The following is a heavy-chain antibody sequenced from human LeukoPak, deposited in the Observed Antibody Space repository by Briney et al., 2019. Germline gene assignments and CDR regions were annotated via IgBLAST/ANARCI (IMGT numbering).Heavy chain of an antibody. CDR3: ARDSFARRLLRSSVYFDY. V-gene: IGHV3-21*01. D-gene: IGHD6-6*01. Sequence: PGGSLRLSCAASGFTFSPYNMNWVRQAPGKGLEWVSAISSSSSYIYYADSVKGRFTISRDNAKNSLYLQMNSLRAEDTAVYYCARDSFARRLLRSSVYFDYWGQGTLVTVSS. J-gene: IGHJ4*02. CDR2: ISSSSSYI. CDR1: GFTFSPYN.